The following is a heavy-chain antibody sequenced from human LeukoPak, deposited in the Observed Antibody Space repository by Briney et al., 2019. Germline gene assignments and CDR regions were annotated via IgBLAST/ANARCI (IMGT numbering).Heavy chain of an antibody. Sequence: SQTLSLTCAISGDGVSSNSAAWNWIRQSPSRGLEWLGRTYYRSKWYNDYAVSVKSRITINPDTSKNQFSLQLNSVTPEDTAVYYCAREGGLLWFGELLHQGYYFDYWGQGTLVTVSS. J-gene: IGHJ4*02. CDR3: AREGGLLWFGELLHQGYYFDY. V-gene: IGHV6-1*01. CDR2: TYYRSKWYN. CDR1: GDGVSSNSAA. D-gene: IGHD3-10*01.